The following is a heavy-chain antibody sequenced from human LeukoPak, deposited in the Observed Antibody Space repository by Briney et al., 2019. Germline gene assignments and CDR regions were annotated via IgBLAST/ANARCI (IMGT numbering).Heavy chain of an antibody. V-gene: IGHV1-8*01. Sequence: ASVTVSCKASGYTFTSYDINWVRQATGQGLEWMGWMNPNSGNTGYAQKFQGRVTMTRNTSISTAYMELSSMRSEDTAVYYCARGHDYGGPDYWGQRTLVTVSS. D-gene: IGHD4/OR15-4a*01. CDR2: MNPNSGNT. CDR1: GYTFTSYD. J-gene: IGHJ4*02. CDR3: ARGHDYGGPDY.